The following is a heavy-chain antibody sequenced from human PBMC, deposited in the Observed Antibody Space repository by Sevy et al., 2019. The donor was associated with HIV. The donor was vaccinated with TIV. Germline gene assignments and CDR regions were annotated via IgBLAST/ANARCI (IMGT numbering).Heavy chain of an antibody. CDR2: ISSGGTTI. Sequence: GGSLRLSCAASGFTFSSSEMNWVRQSPGKGLEWLSYISSGGTTIHYADSVKGRFTISRDNAKNSLYLQMNSLGAEDTAVYYCAGDGAHSSSYYFDYWGQGTLVTVSS. J-gene: IGHJ4*02. D-gene: IGHD6-13*01. CDR1: GFTFSSSE. V-gene: IGHV3-48*03. CDR3: AGDGAHSSSYYFDY.